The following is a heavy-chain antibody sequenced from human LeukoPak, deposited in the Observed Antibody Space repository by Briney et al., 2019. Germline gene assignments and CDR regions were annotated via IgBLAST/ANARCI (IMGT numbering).Heavy chain of an antibody. J-gene: IGHJ5*02. V-gene: IGHV4-34*01. D-gene: IGHD3-3*01. Sequence: SETLSLTSAVYGGSFSGYYWSWIRQPAGKGLERIGEINHSGSTNYNPSLKSRVTISVDTSKNQFSLKLSSVTAADTAVYYCATSSGSKLSHRGCWLDPWGQGALVTVSS. CDR2: INHSGST. CDR1: GGSFSGYY. CDR3: ATSSGSKLSHRGCWLDP.